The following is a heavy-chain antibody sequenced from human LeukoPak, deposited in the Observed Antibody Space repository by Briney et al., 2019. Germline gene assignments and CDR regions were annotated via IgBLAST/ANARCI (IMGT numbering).Heavy chain of an antibody. D-gene: IGHD5-12*01. CDR3: ARGRYVDPPMDV. CDR1: EFSVGSNY. J-gene: IGHJ6*04. CDR2: IYSGGST. Sequence: GGSLRLSCAASEFSVGSNYMTWVRQAPGKGLEWVSLIYSGGSTYYADSVKGRFTISRDNSKNTLYLQMNSLRAEDTAVYYCARGRYVDPPMDVWGKGTTVTVPS. V-gene: IGHV3-66*01.